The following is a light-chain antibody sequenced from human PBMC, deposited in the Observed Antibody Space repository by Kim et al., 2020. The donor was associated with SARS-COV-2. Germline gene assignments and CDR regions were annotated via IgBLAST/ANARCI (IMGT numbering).Light chain of an antibody. CDR1: KLGDKY. CDR3: QAWDSNTWV. Sequence: SYELTQPPSVSVSPGQTATIACSGDKLGDKYACWYQQKPGQFPVLVIYQDNKRPSGIPERFSGSNSGSTATLTISGTQAMDEADYYCQAWDSNTWVFGTGTKVTVL. J-gene: IGLJ1*01. V-gene: IGLV3-1*01. CDR2: QDN.